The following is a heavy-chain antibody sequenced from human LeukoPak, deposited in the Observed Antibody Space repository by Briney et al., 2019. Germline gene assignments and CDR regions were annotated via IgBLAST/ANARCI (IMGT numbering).Heavy chain of an antibody. CDR1: GITIRSSG. J-gene: IGHJ3*02. V-gene: IGHV3-23*01. CDR2: ISASGGST. D-gene: IGHD6-13*01. Sequence: GGSQRLSCAASGITIRSSGMSWVRQAPGKGLEWVSGISASGGSTYYADSVKGRFTISRDNSKNTLYLQMNSLRAEDTAVYYCAKKAAGSDAFDIWGQGTMVTVSS. CDR3: AKKAAGSDAFDI.